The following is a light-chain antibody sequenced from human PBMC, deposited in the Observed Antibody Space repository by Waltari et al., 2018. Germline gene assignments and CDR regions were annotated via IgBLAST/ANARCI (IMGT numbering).Light chain of an antibody. J-gene: IGLJ3*02. Sequence: QSVLTQPPSVSAAPGQKVIISCSGSGSTIGSTYVTWYQQVPGTAPKLLIYENNKRPSGIRDRFSGSKSATSATLSITGLQPGDEADYYCGAWDTSLTVGVFGGGTKVTVL. CDR3: GAWDTSLTVGV. V-gene: IGLV1-51*02. CDR1: GSTIGSTY. CDR2: ENN.